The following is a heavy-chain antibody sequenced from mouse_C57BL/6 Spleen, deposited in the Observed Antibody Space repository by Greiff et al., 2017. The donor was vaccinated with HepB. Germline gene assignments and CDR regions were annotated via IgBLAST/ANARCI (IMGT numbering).Heavy chain of an antibody. Sequence: EVQLQESGPGLVKPSQSLSLTCSVTGYSITSGYYWNWIRQFPGNNLEWMGYISYDGSNNYNPSLKNRISITRDTSKNQFFLKLNSVTTEDTATYYCAKDSSGSFAYWGQGTLVTVSA. CDR3: AKDSSGSFAY. J-gene: IGHJ3*01. CDR2: ISYDGSN. V-gene: IGHV3-6*01. D-gene: IGHD3-2*02. CDR1: GYSITSGYY.